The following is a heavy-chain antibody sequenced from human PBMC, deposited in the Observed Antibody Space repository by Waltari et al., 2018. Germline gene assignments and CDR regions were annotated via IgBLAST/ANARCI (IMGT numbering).Heavy chain of an antibody. J-gene: IGHJ5*02. CDR3: ARDLQGNPSYQFDP. D-gene: IGHD2-2*01. V-gene: IGHV4-38-2*02. Sequence: QVQLQESGPGLVQPSETLSLTCAVSGYSISRGYYWGWIRQPPGKGLEWIGSIYHSGSTYCNPSLKSRVTISVDTSKNQFSLKLSAVTAADTAVYYCARDLQGNPSYQFDPWGQGTLVTVSS. CDR2: IYHSGST. CDR1: GYSISRGYY.